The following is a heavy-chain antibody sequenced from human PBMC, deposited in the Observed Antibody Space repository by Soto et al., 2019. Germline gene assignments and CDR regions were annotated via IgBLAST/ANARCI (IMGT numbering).Heavy chain of an antibody. D-gene: IGHD4-17*01. V-gene: IGHV4-39*01. J-gene: IGHJ4*02. CDR3: ARQDHGDYEFFFDY. CDR2: ISSIGST. CDR1: GASIISTTKY. Sequence: QLQLQESRPGLVKPSETLSLTCTVSGASIISTTKYWGWIRQPPGRGLEWIGTISSIGSTYYNPSLEGRVTISVDTSKNQFSLKVTSVTAADTGLYYCARQDHGDYEFFFDYWGQGTLVTVSS.